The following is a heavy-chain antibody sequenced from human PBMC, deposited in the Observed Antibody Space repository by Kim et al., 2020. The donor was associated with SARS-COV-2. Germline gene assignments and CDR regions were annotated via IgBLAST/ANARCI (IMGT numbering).Heavy chain of an antibody. CDR3: ARGTGSSFDY. D-gene: IGHD3-10*01. J-gene: IGHJ4*02. Sequence: KSVKGRITITRHNTKSPRYLKMNRLRAEDTAVYYCARGTGSSFDYWGQGTLVTVSS. V-gene: IGHV3-74*01.